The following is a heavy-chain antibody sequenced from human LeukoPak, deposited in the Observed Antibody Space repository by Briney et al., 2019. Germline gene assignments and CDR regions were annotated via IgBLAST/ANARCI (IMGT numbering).Heavy chain of an antibody. CDR1: GYTFTSYG. V-gene: IGHV1-18*01. Sequence: GASVKVSCKASGYTFTSYGISWVRQAPGQGLEWMGWISAYNGNTNYAQKLQGRVTMTTDTSTSTAHMELRSLRSDDTAVYYCARDRIAVALSHWGQGTLVTVSS. CDR3: ARDRIAVALSH. D-gene: IGHD6-19*01. CDR2: ISAYNGNT. J-gene: IGHJ4*02.